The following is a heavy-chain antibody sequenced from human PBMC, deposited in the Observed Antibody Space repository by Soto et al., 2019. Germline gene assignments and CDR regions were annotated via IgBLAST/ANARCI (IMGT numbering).Heavy chain of an antibody. CDR1: GFTFGDYA. Sequence: PGGSLRLSCTASGFTFGDYAMSWFRQAPGKGLEWVGFIRSKAYGGTTEYAASVKGRFTISRDDSKSIAYLQMNSLKTEDTAVYYCTRAPDLEMTTVTPLWFDPWGQGTLVTVSS. V-gene: IGHV3-49*03. CDR3: TRAPDLEMTTVTPLWFDP. CDR2: IRSKAYGGTT. J-gene: IGHJ5*02. D-gene: IGHD4-17*01.